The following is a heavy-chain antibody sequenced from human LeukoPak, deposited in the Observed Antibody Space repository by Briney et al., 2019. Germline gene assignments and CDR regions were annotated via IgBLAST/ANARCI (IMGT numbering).Heavy chain of an antibody. CDR2: INHSGST. V-gene: IGHV4-34*01. CDR3: ARVKGGLHNYITGTTGGVFDY. D-gene: IGHD1-7*01. CDR1: GGSFSGYY. J-gene: IGHJ4*02. Sequence: SETLSLTCAVYGGSFSGYYWSWIRQPPGKGLEWIGEINHSGSTNYNPSLKSRGTISVDTPKNKFSLKLSSVTAADTAVYYCARVKGGLHNYITGTTGGVFDYWGQGTLVPVSS.